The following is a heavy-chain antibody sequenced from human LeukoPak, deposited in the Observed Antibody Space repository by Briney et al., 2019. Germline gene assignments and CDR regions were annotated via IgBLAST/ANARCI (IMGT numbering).Heavy chain of an antibody. CDR1: GYSFANYW. CDR3: ARHNNWGFDY. V-gene: IGHV5-51*01. CDR2: IHPGNSDT. Sequence: GESLKISCKDSGYSFANYWIGWVRQMPGKGLEWMGIIHPGNSDTKHSPSFQGQVTISADRSISTAYLQWGSLKASDTAVYYCARHNNWGFDYWGQGALVTVSS. J-gene: IGHJ4*02. D-gene: IGHD7-27*01.